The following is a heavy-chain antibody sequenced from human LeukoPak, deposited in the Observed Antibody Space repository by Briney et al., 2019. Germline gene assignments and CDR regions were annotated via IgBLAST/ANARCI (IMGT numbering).Heavy chain of an antibody. CDR2: INLNFGGT. V-gene: IGHV1-2*02. CDR1: GYIFTNYY. D-gene: IGHD4-17*01. CDR3: ARDRYGAFDF. Sequence: GASVTVSCKPSGYIFTNYYIHWVRQAPRQGLEWVAWINLNFGGTVYAQKFQGRVTLTRDTSITTVYMELSRLRSDDTAVYYCARDRYGAFDFWGQGTLVTVSS. J-gene: IGHJ4*02.